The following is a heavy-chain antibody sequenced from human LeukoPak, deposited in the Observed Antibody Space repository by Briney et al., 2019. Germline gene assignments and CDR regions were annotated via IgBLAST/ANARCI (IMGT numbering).Heavy chain of an antibody. V-gene: IGHV4-39*01. J-gene: IGHJ4*02. Sequence: SETLSLTCTVSGGSISSSSHYWGWLRQPPGKGLEWIGSIYYSGSTYYSPSLSSRVTISVDTSKNQFSLKLNSVTAADTAMYYCARRTQWLVDYWGQGTLVTVSS. CDR3: ARRTQWLVDY. CDR2: IYYSGST. D-gene: IGHD6-19*01. CDR1: GGSISSSSHY.